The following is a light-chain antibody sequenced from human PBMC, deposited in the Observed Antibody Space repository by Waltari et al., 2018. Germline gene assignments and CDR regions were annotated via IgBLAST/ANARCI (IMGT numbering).Light chain of an antibody. J-gene: IGLJ3*02. CDR2: VNSDGSH. Sequence: QLVLTQSPSASASLGASVKLTCTLSSGHSSNVIAWLQQQPEKGPRSLMKVNSDGSHSKGDEIPGRFSGSSAGAERYLTISSLQSEDEADYYCQTGGHGTWVFGGGTKLTVL. CDR1: SGHSSNV. V-gene: IGLV4-69*01. CDR3: QTGGHGTWV.